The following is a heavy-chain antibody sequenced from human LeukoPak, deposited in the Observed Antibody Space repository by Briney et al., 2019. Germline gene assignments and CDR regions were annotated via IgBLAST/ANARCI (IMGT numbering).Heavy chain of an antibody. V-gene: IGHV7-4-1*02. CDR2: INTNTGNP. Sequence: ASVKVSCKASSYTFTNYAFTWVRQAPGQGLEWMGWINTNTGNPTYAQGFTGRFVFSLDTSVSTAYLQISSLKAEDTAVYYCARHDYGDYAVEFDPWGQGTLVTVSS. CDR1: SYTFTNYA. CDR3: ARHDYGDYAVEFDP. D-gene: IGHD4-17*01. J-gene: IGHJ5*02.